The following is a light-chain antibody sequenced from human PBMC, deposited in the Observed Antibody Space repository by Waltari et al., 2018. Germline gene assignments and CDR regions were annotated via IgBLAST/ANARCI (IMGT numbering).Light chain of an antibody. CDR2: GVT. CDR3: CLYAGSYTWV. Sequence: QSALTQPRSLSGSPGQSVTISCTGTFSDFTASDHVSWYQQHPGKAPKLITYGVTERPAGVPHRFSGSKSGDTASLTISGLQADDEADYYCCLYAGSYTWVFGGGTKLTVL. J-gene: IGLJ3*02. V-gene: IGLV2-11*01. CDR1: FSDFTASDH.